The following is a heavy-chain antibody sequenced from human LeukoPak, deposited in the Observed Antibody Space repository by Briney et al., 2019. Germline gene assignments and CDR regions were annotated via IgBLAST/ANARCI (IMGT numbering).Heavy chain of an antibody. V-gene: IGHV1-46*01. J-gene: IGHJ4*02. CDR3: ATESVWYGFDY. CDR1: GYTFTNYY. D-gene: IGHD3-16*01. Sequence: ASVKVSCKASGYTFTNYYMHWVRQTPGQGLEWMGRINPSGGSTSYAQKFQGRVTMTRDTSTSTVYMELSSLRSEDTAVYYCATESVWYGFDYWGQGTLVTVSS. CDR2: INPSGGST.